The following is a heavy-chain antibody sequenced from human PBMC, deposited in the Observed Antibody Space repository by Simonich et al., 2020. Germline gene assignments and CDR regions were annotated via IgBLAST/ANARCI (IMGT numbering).Heavy chain of an antibody. CDR1: GGSISSYY. Sequence: QVQLQESGPGLVKTSETLSLTCTVSGGSISSYYWSWIRQPPGKGLEWIGYIYYSGSTNYNPSLKSRVTISVDTSKNQFSLKLSSVTAADTAVYYCARGGRYCSSTSCYYYYYYMDVWGKGTTVTVSS. D-gene: IGHD2-2*01. CDR2: IYYSGST. CDR3: ARGGRYCSSTSCYYYYYYMDV. J-gene: IGHJ6*03. V-gene: IGHV4-59*12.